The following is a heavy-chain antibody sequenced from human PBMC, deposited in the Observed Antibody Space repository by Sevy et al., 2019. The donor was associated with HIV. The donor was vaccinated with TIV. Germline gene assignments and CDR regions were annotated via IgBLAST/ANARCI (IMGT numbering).Heavy chain of an antibody. D-gene: IGHD6-19*01. CDR3: ARDPGVAGTGYYYGMDV. Sequence: ASVKVSCKASGGTFSSYAISWVRQAPGQGLEWMGGIIPIFGTTNYAQKFQGRVTITADESTSTASMELSSLRSEDTAVYYCARDPGVAGTGYYYGMDVWGQGTTVTVSS. CDR2: IIPIFGTT. CDR1: GGTFSSYA. J-gene: IGHJ6*02. V-gene: IGHV1-69*13.